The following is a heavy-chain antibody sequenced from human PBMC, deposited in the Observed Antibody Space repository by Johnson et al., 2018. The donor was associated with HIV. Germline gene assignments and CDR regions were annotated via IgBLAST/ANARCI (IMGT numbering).Heavy chain of an antibody. CDR3: AREPSIAAAGGDGAFDI. V-gene: IGHV3-30*03. J-gene: IGHJ3*02. CDR1: GFTFSSYG. D-gene: IGHD6-13*01. Sequence: VQLVESGGGVVQPGRSLRLSCAASGFTFSSYGIHWVRQAPGKGLEWVAFISYDGSNKYYVDSVKGRFTISRDNSKNTLYLQMNSLRAEDTAVYYCAREPSIAAAGGDGAFDIWGRGTMLTVSS. CDR2: ISYDGSNK.